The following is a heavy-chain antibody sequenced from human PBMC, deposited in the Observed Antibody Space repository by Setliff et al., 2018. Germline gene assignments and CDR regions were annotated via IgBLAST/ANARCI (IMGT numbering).Heavy chain of an antibody. CDR3: ASIDWGENFYNTDV. CDR1: GFSLNSFR. D-gene: IGHD7-27*01. V-gene: IGHV3-21*01. J-gene: IGHJ6*04. CDR2: ISSTGDDI. Sequence: PGGSLRLSCAASGFSLNSFRMTWIRQPPGKGLEWVSSISSTGDDIYYADPVKGRFTISRDNAENSLYLEMNSLRVEETAVYYCASIDWGENFYNTDVWGKGTTVTVSS.